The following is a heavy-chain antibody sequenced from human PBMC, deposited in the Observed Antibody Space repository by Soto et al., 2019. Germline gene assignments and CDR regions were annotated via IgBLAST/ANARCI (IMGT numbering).Heavy chain of an antibody. D-gene: IGHD2-21*02. Sequence: SVKVSCKASGGTFSSYAISWVRQAPGQGLEWMGGIIPIFGTANYAQKFQGRVTITADKSTSTAYMELSSLRSEDTAVYYCARDPSTYCGGDCYLWGNWFDPWGQGTLVTVSS. CDR2: IIPIFGTA. CDR3: ARDPSTYCGGDCYLWGNWFDP. V-gene: IGHV1-69*06. J-gene: IGHJ5*02. CDR1: GGTFSSYA.